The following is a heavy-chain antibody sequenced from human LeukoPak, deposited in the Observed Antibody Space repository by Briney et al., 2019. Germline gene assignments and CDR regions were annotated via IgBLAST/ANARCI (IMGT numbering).Heavy chain of an antibody. CDR2: IKQDGSEE. Sequence: GGSLRLSCAASGFTFSSYWMSWVRQAPGKGLEWVANIKQDGSEEYYVDSVKGRFTISRDNAKNSLYLQMNSLRAEDTAVYYCARVGHDFWSGYYSYGMDVWGQGTTVTVSS. D-gene: IGHD3-3*01. CDR1: GFTFSSYW. V-gene: IGHV3-7*05. J-gene: IGHJ6*02. CDR3: ARVGHDFWSGYYSYGMDV.